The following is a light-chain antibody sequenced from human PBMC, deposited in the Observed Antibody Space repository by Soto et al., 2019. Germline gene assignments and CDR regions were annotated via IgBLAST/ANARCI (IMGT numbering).Light chain of an antibody. Sequence: DIVMTQSPLSLPVTPGEPASISCRSSQSLLLSNGYNYLDWYLQKPGQSPQLLIYFGSNRASGVPDRFSGSGSGTDFTLKISRVEAEDVGVYYCMQALQTPPWTFGQGTKVEI. CDR2: FGS. V-gene: IGKV2-28*01. CDR1: QSLLLSNGYNY. CDR3: MQALQTPPWT. J-gene: IGKJ1*01.